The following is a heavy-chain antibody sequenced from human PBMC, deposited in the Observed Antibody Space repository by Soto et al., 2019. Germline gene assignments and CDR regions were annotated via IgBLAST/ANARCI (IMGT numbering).Heavy chain of an antibody. CDR1: GCSFGHYW. J-gene: IGHJ4*02. CDR3: ARRPNDDVLTGYYFDS. D-gene: IGHD3-9*01. V-gene: IGHV5-51*01. Sequence: PGESLKISCKGSGCSFGHYWIAWVRQTPGKGLEWMGLIYPDYSDTRYSPSFQGQVTISADKSVNTAYLQWNNLKASDTAIYYCARRPNDDVLTGYYFDSWGQGALVTVSS. CDR2: IYPDYSDT.